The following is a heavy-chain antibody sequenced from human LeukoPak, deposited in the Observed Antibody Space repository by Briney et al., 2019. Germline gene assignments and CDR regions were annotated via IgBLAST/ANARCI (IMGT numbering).Heavy chain of an antibody. J-gene: IGHJ6*03. CDR3: PKAPHPAATGDYYYMDV. V-gene: IGHV3-43*02. CDR1: GFTFDDYA. CDR2: ISGDGGST. Sequence: GGSLRLSCAASGFTFDDYAMHWVRQAPGKGLEWVSVISGDGGSTYYADSVKGRFTISRDNSKNSLYLQMNSLRTEVTALYYCPKAPHPAATGDYYYMDVWGKGTTVTVSS. D-gene: IGHD6-13*01.